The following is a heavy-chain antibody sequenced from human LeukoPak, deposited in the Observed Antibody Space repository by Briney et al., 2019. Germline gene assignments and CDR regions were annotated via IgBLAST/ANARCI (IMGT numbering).Heavy chain of an antibody. CDR1: GGSISSYY. Sequence: SETLSLTCTVSGGSISSYYWSWIRRPPGKGLEWIGYIYCSGSTNCNPSLKSRVTISVDTSKNQFSLKLNSVTAADTAVYYCARLLHGYGHYFDYWGQGALVTVSS. J-gene: IGHJ4*02. V-gene: IGHV4-59*01. CDR3: ARLLHGYGHYFDY. D-gene: IGHD5-12*01. CDR2: IYCSGST.